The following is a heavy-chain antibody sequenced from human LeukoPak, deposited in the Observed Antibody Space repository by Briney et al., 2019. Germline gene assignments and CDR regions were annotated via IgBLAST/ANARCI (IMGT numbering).Heavy chain of an antibody. CDR2: IIPILGTA. CDR1: RGTFSSSA. V-gene: IGHV1-69*13. Sequence: ASVKVCCKASRGTFSSSAICWVRHAPEPGLEWMGRIIPILGTANSAQTFRGRVTITADESTSTAYICQSSLRSEDTAVYYCAPHPLGYDSSGYYYPSIDYWGQGTLVTVSS. CDR3: APHPLGYDSSGYYYPSIDY. J-gene: IGHJ4*02. D-gene: IGHD3-22*01.